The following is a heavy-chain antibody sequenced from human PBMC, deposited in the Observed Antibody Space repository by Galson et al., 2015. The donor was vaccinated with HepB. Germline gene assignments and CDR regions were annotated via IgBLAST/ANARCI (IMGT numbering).Heavy chain of an antibody. CDR2: IYWDDDN. Sequence: PALVKPTQTLTLTCTFSGFSLSTSGVGVGWIRQPPGKALEWLALIYWDDDNRYSPSLKSRLTITKDTSKSQVVHIMTNMDPVDTATYYCARTYSYGSGNSNFDYWGQGTLVTVSS. V-gene: IGHV2-5*02. D-gene: IGHD3-10*01. J-gene: IGHJ4*02. CDR3: ARTYSYGSGNSNFDY. CDR1: GFSLSTSGVG.